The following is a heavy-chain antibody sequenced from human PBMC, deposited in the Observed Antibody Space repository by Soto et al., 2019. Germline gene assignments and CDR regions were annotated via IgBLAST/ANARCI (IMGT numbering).Heavy chain of an antibody. CDR3: XXXXXXXXXXY. CDR2: ISAYNGNT. J-gene: IGHJ4*02. V-gene: IGHV1-18*01. CDR1: GYTFTSYG. Sequence: QVQLVQSGAEVKKPGASVKVSCKASGYTFTSYGFIWVRQAPGQGLEWMGWISAYNGNTNYAQKVQGRVTMTTDTSTTTAYMELRSXXXXXXXXXXXXXXXXXXXXXYXGQGTLVTVSS.